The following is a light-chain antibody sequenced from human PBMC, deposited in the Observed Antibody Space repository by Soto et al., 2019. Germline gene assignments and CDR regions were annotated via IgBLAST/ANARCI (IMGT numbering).Light chain of an antibody. V-gene: IGKV1-5*03. J-gene: IGKJ1*01. Sequence: DIRITPSPFTLSASVGDRVTIPCLASQSISSWLAWYQQKPGKAPKLLIYKASSLQSGVPSRFSGGGSETEFTLTISSLQPDDFATYYCQHYKSYPWTFGEGTKVDIK. CDR2: KAS. CDR1: QSISSW. CDR3: QHYKSYPWT.